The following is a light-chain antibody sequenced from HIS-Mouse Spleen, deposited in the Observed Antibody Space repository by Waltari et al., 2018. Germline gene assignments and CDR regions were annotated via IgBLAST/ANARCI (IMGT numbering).Light chain of an antibody. Sequence: QSVLTQPPSASGTPGQRVTISCSGSSSNIGSNYVYWYQQLPGTAPKLLIYRNNQRPSGVPDRFSGSKSGNSASLAISGRRSEDEADYYCAAWDDSLSVRVFGGGTKLTVL. CDR1: SSNIGSNY. J-gene: IGLJ3*02. CDR3: AAWDDSLSVRV. CDR2: RNN. V-gene: IGLV1-47*01.